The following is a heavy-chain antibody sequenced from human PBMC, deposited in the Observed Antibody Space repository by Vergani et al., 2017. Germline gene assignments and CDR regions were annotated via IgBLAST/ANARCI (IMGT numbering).Heavy chain of an antibody. D-gene: IGHD1-26*01. J-gene: IGHJ6*02. Sequence: QLQLQESGPGLVKPSETLSLTCTVSGGSISSYYWSWIRQPPGKGLEWIGYIYYSGSTIYNPSLKSRVTISVDTSRNQFSLKLSFVPAADTAVYYWARXYRYSGGYLRHYYGMDVWGQGTTVTVSS. CDR3: ARXYRYSGGYLRHYYGMDV. V-gene: IGHV4-59*01. CDR2: IYYSGST. CDR1: GGSISSYY.